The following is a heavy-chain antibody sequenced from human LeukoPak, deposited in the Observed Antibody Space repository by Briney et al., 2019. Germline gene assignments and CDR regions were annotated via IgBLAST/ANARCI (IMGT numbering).Heavy chain of an antibody. J-gene: IGHJ4*02. CDR1: GFTLSDYG. CDR3: ARDWIDRSLDY. V-gene: IGHV3-33*01. D-gene: IGHD2-2*03. Sequence: GGSLRLSCAASGFTLSDYGIHWVRQAPGKGLEWVAVLSPHGNYEYYAGSVQGRFTISRDDSKNTVYLQMNSLRDEETAVYYCARDWIDRSLDYWGQGTLVTVSS. CDR2: LSPHGNYE.